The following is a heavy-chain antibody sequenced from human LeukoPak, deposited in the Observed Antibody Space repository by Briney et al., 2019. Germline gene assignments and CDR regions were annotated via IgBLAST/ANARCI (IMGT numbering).Heavy chain of an antibody. Sequence: PSETLSLTCAVYGGSFSGYYWSWIRQPPGKGLEWIGEINHSGSTNYNPSLKSRVTISVDTSKNQFSLKLSSVTAADTAVYYCARGEGHGSYYFDFWGQGTLVTVSS. CDR3: ARGEGHGSYYFDF. V-gene: IGHV4-34*01. D-gene: IGHD1-26*01. J-gene: IGHJ4*02. CDR2: INHSGST. CDR1: GGSFSGYY.